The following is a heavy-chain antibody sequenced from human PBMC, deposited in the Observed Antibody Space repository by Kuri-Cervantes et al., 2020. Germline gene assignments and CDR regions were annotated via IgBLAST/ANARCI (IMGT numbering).Heavy chain of an antibody. J-gene: IGHJ4*02. D-gene: IGHD2-15*01. CDR3: ARGGYCSGGSCLFDY. Sequence: KVSCKGPGYSFTSYWIGWVRQMPGKGLEWMGIIYPGDSDTRYSPSFQGQATISADKSISTAYLQWSSLKASDTAMYYCARGGYCSGGSCLFDYWGQGTLVTVSS. CDR1: GYSFTSYW. V-gene: IGHV5-51*01. CDR2: IYPGDSDT.